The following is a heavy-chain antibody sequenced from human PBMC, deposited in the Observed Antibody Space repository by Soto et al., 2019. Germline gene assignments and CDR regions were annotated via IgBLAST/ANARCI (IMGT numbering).Heavy chain of an antibody. CDR1: GYTFTSYG. CDR2: ISAYNGNT. V-gene: IGHV1-18*01. J-gene: IGHJ6*02. CDR3: ARGYDFWSGSDYSYGMDV. Sequence: ASVKVSCKASGYTFTSYGISWVRQAPGQGLEWMGWISAYNGNTNYAQKLQGRVTMTTDTSTSTAYMELRSLRSDDTAVYYCARGYDFWSGSDYSYGMDVWGQGTTVTVSS. D-gene: IGHD3-3*01.